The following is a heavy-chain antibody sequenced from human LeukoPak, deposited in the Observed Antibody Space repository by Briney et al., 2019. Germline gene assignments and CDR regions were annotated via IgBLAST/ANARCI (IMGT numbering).Heavy chain of an antibody. Sequence: SETLSLTCTVSGGSISNYYWNWIRQPAGKGLEWIGRISGSGTTNYNPSLKRRLTMPVDTSKNQFSLKLTSVTAADTAVYYCARDHGSGWYIHWGQGTLVTVSS. D-gene: IGHD6-19*01. V-gene: IGHV4-4*07. CDR3: ARDHGSGWYIH. CDR1: GGSISNYY. J-gene: IGHJ4*02. CDR2: ISGSGTT.